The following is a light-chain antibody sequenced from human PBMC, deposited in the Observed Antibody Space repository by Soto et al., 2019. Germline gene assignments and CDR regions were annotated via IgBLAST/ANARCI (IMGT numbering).Light chain of an antibody. CDR2: VSS. CDR3: YQCGNSPPCT. J-gene: IGKJ2*02. CDR1: QRVSASY. Sequence: EIVLTQSPDTLSLSPGERATLSCRASQRVSASYLAWFQQKPGQAPRLLIYVSSTRATGIPDRFSGSGSGTDFTLTISRLEPEDFAVYDCYQCGNSPPCTFGQGTKLEI. V-gene: IGKV3-20*01.